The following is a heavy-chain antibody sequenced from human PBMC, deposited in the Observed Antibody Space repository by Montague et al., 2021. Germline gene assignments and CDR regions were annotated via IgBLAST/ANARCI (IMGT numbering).Heavy chain of an antibody. CDR1: GFTFGTYA. CDR2: ISGGGGSI. D-gene: IGHD1-26*01. Sequence: SLRLSCAASGFTFGTYAMSWVRQAPGKGLEWVSGISGGGGSIYYADSVKGRFTISRDNSKSTLYLQMSSLRAEDTAVYYCVKDPRGSDYPPCNMDVWGQGTTVTVSS. J-gene: IGHJ6*02. V-gene: IGHV3-23*01. CDR3: VKDPRGSDYPPCNMDV.